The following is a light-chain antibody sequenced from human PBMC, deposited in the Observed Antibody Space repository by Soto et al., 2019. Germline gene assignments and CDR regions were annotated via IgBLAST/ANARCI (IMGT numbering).Light chain of an antibody. CDR3: QQYGSSPPMYT. Sequence: EIVLTQSAGTLSLSPGERATLSCRASQSVDSYLAWHQHKPGQAPRLLIYGASSRATGVPDRFSGSGSGTDFTLTISRLEPEDFAVYYCQQYGSSPPMYTFGQGTKLEIK. CDR2: GAS. J-gene: IGKJ2*01. V-gene: IGKV3-20*01. CDR1: QSVDSY.